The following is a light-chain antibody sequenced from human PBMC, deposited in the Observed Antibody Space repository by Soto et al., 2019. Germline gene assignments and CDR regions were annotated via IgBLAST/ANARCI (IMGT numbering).Light chain of an antibody. Sequence: QSVLTQPASVSGSPGQSITIACTGTSGDVGSHSHVSWYQQHPGKAPRLIIYEGSKRPSGVSHRFSASRSDKTASLTISGLQAEDEAAYYCCSYALSSSYVFGTGTKVTVL. J-gene: IGLJ1*01. V-gene: IGLV2-23*01. CDR2: EGS. CDR3: CSYALSSSYV. CDR1: SGDVGSHSH.